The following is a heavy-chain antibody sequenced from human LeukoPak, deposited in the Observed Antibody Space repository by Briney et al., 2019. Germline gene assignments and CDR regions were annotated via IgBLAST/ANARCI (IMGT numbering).Heavy chain of an antibody. CDR3: ARESGDPDY. J-gene: IGHJ4*02. CDR1: VYTFTSYD. D-gene: IGHD4-17*01. Sequence: ASVKVSCRASVYTFTSYDINWVRQATGQGLEWMGWINPNSGNTRYAQRFQGRVTMSMNTSIRTAYMELSSLRSDDTAVYYFARESGDPDYWGQGTLVTVSS. CDR2: INPNSGNT. V-gene: IGHV1-8*01.